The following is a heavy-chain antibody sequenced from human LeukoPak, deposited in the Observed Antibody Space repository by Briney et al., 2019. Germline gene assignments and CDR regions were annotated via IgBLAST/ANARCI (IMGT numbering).Heavy chain of an antibody. Sequence: SETLSLTCTVSGGSISSRSYYWGWIRQPPGKGLEWIGNIYYSGSTYCNASLKSRVTISVDTSENQSSLKLKSVTAADTAVYYCASLRQDPIYYDSSGYYYAEYFQHWGQGTLVTVSS. D-gene: IGHD3-22*01. CDR3: ASLRQDPIYYDSSGYYYAEYFQH. CDR2: IYYSGST. J-gene: IGHJ1*01. CDR1: GGSISSRSYY. V-gene: IGHV4-39*01.